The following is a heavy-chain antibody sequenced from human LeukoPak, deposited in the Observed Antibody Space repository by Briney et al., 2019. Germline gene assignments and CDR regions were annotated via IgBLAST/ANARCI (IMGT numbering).Heavy chain of an antibody. CDR3: AKDRSRGTFFADY. CDR2: ISGSGGST. Sequence: GGTLRLSCAASGFTFSNYGMSWVRQAPGKGLEWVSAISGSGGSTYYAGSVKGRFTISRDNSKNRQYLQMNSLRAEDTAVYYCAKDRSRGTFFADYWGQGTLVTVSS. CDR1: GFTFSNYG. J-gene: IGHJ4*02. V-gene: IGHV3-23*01.